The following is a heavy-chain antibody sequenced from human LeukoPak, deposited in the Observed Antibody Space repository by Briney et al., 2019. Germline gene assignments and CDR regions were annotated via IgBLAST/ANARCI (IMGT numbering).Heavy chain of an antibody. J-gene: IGHJ4*02. CDR3: ARGIGGHNYVFDY. Sequence: SETLSLTCTVSGGSISSYYWSWIRQPAGKGLEWIGRFHISGSTNYNPSLKTRFTISLDTSKNQFSLTVTSVTAADTAVYYCARGIGGHNYVFDYWGQGTLATVSS. CDR1: GGSISSYY. CDR2: FHISGST. D-gene: IGHD5-18*01. V-gene: IGHV4-4*07.